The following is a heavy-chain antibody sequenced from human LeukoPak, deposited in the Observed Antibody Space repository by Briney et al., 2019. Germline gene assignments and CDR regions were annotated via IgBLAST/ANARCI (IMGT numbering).Heavy chain of an antibody. J-gene: IGHJ4*02. D-gene: IGHD6-13*01. Sequence: GGSLRLSCAASGFTFSGYAMHWVRQAPGKGLEWVAVISYAGSNKYYAASVKGRFTISRDNSKNTLYLQMNSLRAEDTAVYYCAREMRYSSSWYMGYWGQGTLVTVSS. CDR3: AREMRYSSSWYMGY. CDR2: ISYAGSNK. CDR1: GFTFSGYA. V-gene: IGHV3-30-3*01.